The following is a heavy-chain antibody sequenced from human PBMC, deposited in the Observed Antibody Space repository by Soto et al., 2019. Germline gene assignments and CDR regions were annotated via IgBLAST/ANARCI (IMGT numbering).Heavy chain of an antibody. CDR1: GFTFSSYE. V-gene: IGHV3-48*03. CDR2: ISSSGSTI. CDR3: ARDRSRVQLWLSNYYYYGMGV. D-gene: IGHD5-18*01. J-gene: IGHJ6*02. Sequence: GGSLRLSCAASGFTFSSYEMNWVRQAPGKGLEWVSYISSSGSTIYYADSVKGRFTISRDNAKNSLYLQMNSLRAEDTAVYYCARDRSRVQLWLSNYYYYGMGVWGQGTTVTVSS.